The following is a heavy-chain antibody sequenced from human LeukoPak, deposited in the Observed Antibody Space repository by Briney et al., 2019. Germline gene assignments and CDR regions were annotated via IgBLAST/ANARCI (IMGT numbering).Heavy chain of an antibody. V-gene: IGHV3-66*01. CDR2: FYSDGRA. Sequence: GGSLRLSCAASGFSVSNNYMSWVRQAPGKGLDWVSSFYSDGRANYADSVKGRLTISRDSTKNTMYLQMNSLRAEDTAVYYCARDSPYASFYGSGSYYKSPWGQGTLVTVSS. J-gene: IGHJ5*02. CDR1: GFSVSNNY. D-gene: IGHD3-10*01. CDR3: ARDSPYASFYGSGSYYKSP.